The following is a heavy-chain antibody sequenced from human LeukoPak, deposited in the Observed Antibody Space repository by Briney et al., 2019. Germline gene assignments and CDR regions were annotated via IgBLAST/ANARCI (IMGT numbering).Heavy chain of an antibody. D-gene: IGHD3-10*01. CDR3: ARDGGMVRGSHGP. V-gene: IGHV1-2*06. CDR1: GYTFTGYY. J-gene: IGHJ5*02. CDR2: INPNSGGT. Sequence: ASVKVSCKASGYTFTGYYMHWVRQAPGQGLEWMGRINPNSGGTNYTQKFQGRVTMTRDTSISTAYMELSRLRSDDTAVYYCARDGGMVRGSHGPWGQGTLVTVSS.